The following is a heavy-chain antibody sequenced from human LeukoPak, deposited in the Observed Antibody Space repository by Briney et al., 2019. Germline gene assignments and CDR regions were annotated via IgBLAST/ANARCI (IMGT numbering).Heavy chain of an antibody. J-gene: IGHJ4*02. CDR2: ITGSGDST. CDR1: GFIFSTYA. V-gene: IGHV3-23*01. CDR3: ASSYYDILTGYQELDH. D-gene: IGHD3-9*01. Sequence: PGGSLRLSCAASGFIFSTYAMSWVRQAPGKGLEWVSAITGSGDSTYYADSVKGRFTISRDNSKNTLSLQMNSLRAEDTAVYYCASSYYDILTGYQELDHWGQGTLVTVSS.